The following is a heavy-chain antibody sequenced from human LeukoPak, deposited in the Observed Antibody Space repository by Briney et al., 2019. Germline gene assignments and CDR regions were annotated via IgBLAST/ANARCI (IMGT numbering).Heavy chain of an antibody. V-gene: IGHV4-34*01. CDR2: INHSGST. CDR3: ARYCSSTSCPKAVDY. D-gene: IGHD2-2*01. Sequence: KTSETLSLTCAVYGGSFSGYHWSWIRQPPGKGLEWIGEINHSGSTNYNPSLKSRVTISVDTSKNQFSLKLSSVTAADTAVYCCARYCSSTSCPKAVDYWGQGTLVTVSP. CDR1: GGSFSGYH. J-gene: IGHJ4*02.